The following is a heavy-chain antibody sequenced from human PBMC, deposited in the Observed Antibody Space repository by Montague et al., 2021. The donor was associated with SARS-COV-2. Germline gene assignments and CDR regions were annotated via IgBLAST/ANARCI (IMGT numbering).Heavy chain of an antibody. V-gene: IGHV3-33*01. D-gene: IGHD1-26*01. CDR3: AREGIAGATTGFDY. J-gene: IGHJ4*02. CDR1: GFTFSSYG. CDR2: IWYDGSNK. Sequence: SLRLSCAASGFTFSSYGMHWVRQAPGKGLEWVAVIWYDGSNKYYADSVKGRFTISRDNSKNTLYLQMNSLRAEDTAVYYCAREGIAGATTGFDYWGQGTLVTVSS.